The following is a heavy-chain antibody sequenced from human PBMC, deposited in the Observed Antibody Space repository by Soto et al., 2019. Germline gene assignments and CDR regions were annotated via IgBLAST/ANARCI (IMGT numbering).Heavy chain of an antibody. D-gene: IGHD3-3*01. CDR2: IYYSGST. J-gene: IGHJ5*02. V-gene: IGHV4-31*03. CDR1: GGSISSGGYY. CDR3: ARSISP. Sequence: QVQLQESGPGLVKPSQTLSLTCTVSGGSISSGGYYWNWIRQHPGKGLEWIGYIYYSGSTYYNPSLXRXXTIPVDTSKNQFSLKLSSVTAADPAVYYCARSISPWGQGPLVTVSS.